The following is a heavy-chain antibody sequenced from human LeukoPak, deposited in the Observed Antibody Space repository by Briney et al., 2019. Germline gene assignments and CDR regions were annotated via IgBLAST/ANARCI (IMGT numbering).Heavy chain of an antibody. CDR3: ARGGSSWSLGY. CDR2: IYHSGST. D-gene: IGHD6-13*01. CDR1: GYSISSGYY. V-gene: IGHV4-38-2*02. J-gene: IGHJ4*02. Sequence: SETLSLTCTVSGYSISSGYYWGWIRQPPGKGLEWIGSIYHSGSTYYNPSLKSRVTISVDTSKNQFSLKLSSVTAADTAVYYCARGGSSWSLGYWGQGTLVTVSS.